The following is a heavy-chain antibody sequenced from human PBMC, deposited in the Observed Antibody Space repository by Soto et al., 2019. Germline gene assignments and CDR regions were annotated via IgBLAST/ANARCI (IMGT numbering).Heavy chain of an antibody. CDR3: AGGWLGELLYYYGMDV. V-gene: IGHV1-69*13. CDR2: IIPIFGTA. CDR1: GGTFSSYA. D-gene: IGHD3-10*01. J-gene: IGHJ6*02. Sequence: SVKVSCKASGGTFSSYAISWVRQAPGQGLEWMGGIIPIFGTANYAQKFQGRVTITADESTSTAYMELSSLRSEDTAVYYCAGGWLGELLYYYGMDVWGQGTTVTVSS.